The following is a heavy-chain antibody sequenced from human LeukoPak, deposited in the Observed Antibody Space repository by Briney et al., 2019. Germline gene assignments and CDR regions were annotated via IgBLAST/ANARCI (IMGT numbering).Heavy chain of an antibody. J-gene: IGHJ4*02. CDR3: ARDDYYDTSGYPPLGYFDY. Sequence: ASVKVSCKASGGTFSNYALSWVRQAPGQGLEWMGRIIPILDITNYAQKFQGRVTITADKSTSTAYMELSSLRSGDTAVYYCARDDYYDTSGYPPLGYFDYWGQGTLVTVSS. V-gene: IGHV1-69*04. CDR2: IIPILDIT. D-gene: IGHD3-22*01. CDR1: GGTFSNYA.